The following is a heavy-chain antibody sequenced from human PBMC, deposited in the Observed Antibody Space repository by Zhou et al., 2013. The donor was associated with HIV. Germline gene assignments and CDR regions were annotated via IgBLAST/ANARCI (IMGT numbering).Heavy chain of an antibody. J-gene: IGHJ3*02. D-gene: IGHD1-26*01. CDR3: ARAIVGATSPSDAFDI. CDR2: LNPKSGRT. V-gene: IGHV1-2*02. CDR1: GYTFIDNF. Sequence: QVQLVQSANEVKKPGTSVKVSCRASGYTFIDNFLHWVRRAPGQGLEWMGWLNPKSGRTNFAQKFQGRVTVTRDTSITTAYLEVNSLRPDDTAVYYCARAIVGATSPSDAFDIWGQGTMVTVSS.